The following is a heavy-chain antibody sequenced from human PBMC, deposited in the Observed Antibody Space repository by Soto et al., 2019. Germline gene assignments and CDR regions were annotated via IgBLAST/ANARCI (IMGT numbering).Heavy chain of an antibody. V-gene: IGHV4-31*03. J-gene: IGHJ4*02. D-gene: IGHD2-2*01. Sequence: LSLTCTVSGASISSAVYSWSWVRQHPGKGLGWIGYITYSVDTDYNPSLRSRVSISIDTSRNQFSLKLSSVTAADTAVYYCERDRCSRTRWERCRLGXGGQGTWVTVSX. CDR1: GASISSAVYS. CDR3: ERDRCSRTRWERCRLGX. CDR2: ITYSVDT.